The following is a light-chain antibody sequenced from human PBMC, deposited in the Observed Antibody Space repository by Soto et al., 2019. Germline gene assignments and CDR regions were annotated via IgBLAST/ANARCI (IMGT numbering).Light chain of an antibody. CDR3: HQGNSCPLT. V-gene: IGKV1-12*01. CDR2: AAS. Sequence: QLLQSPCSMFSSLGVIVPTTCRPRQCISTGVSWYQQKPGKAPKLLIYAASSLQSGVPSRFSGSGSGTDFTLTISSLQPEDFATYYCHQGNSCPLTFGGGTKVDIK. J-gene: IGKJ4*01. CDR1: QCISTG.